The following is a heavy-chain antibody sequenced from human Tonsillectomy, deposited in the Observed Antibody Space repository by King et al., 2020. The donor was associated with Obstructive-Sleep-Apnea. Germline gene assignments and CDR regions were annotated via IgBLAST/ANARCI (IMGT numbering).Heavy chain of an antibody. CDR2: IYPGDSDT. V-gene: IGHV5-51*01. Sequence: QLVQSGAEVKKPGESLKISCKGSGYSFTSYWIGWVRQIPGKGLEWMGIIYPGDSDTRYSPSFQGQVTISADKSISTAYLQWSSLKASDTAMYYCARLPGSPAAGTYYFDYWGQGTLVTVSS. D-gene: IGHD6-13*01. CDR3: ARLPGSPAAGTYYFDY. J-gene: IGHJ4*02. CDR1: GYSFTSYW.